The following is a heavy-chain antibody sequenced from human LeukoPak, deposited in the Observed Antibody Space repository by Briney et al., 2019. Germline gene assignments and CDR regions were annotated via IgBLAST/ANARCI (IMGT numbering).Heavy chain of an antibody. CDR2: IDATGAAT. CDR1: GFSFNHHA. J-gene: IGHJ5*02. D-gene: IGHD6-19*01. V-gene: IGHV3-23*01. Sequence: GGSLRLSCAASGFSFNHHAMYWVRQAPGKGLEWVSSIDATGAATYYADSVNGRFTISRDNSKNTFYLQMDSLRADDTAVYSCAKGSGSGWYGWFAPWGQGTLVTVSS. CDR3: AKGSGSGWYGWFAP.